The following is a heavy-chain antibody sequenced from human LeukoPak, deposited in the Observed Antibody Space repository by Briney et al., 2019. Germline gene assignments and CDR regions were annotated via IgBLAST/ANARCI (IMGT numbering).Heavy chain of an antibody. CDR3: ARGLEGYCTNGVCSMPDY. V-gene: IGHV1-2*04. CDR2: INPNSGGT. CDR1: GYTFTGYY. Sequence: GASVKASCKASGYTFTGYYMHWVRQAPGQGLEWMGWINPNSGGTNYAQKFQGWVTMTRDTSISTAYMELSRLRSDDTAVYYCARGLEGYCTNGVCSMPDYWGQGTLVTVSS. J-gene: IGHJ4*02. D-gene: IGHD2-8*01.